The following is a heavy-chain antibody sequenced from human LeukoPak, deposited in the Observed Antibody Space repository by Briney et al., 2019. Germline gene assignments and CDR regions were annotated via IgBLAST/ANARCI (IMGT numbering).Heavy chain of an antibody. Sequence: ASVKVSCKASGYTFTGYYMHWVRQAPGQGLEWMGWINTYNGNTNYVQKLQGRVTMTTDTSTSTAYMEPRSLRSDDTAVYYCARNSHGYSSGWLQFNFDYWGQGTLVTVSS. J-gene: IGHJ4*02. D-gene: IGHD6-19*01. CDR3: ARNSHGYSSGWLQFNFDY. CDR2: INTYNGNT. CDR1: GYTFTGYY. V-gene: IGHV1-18*04.